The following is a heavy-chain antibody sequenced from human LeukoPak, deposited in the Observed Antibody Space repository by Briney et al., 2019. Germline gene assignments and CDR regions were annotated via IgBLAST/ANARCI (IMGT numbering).Heavy chain of an antibody. Sequence: GGSPRLSCAASGFTFSSYAMSWVRQAPGKGLEWVSAISGSGGSTYYADSVKGRFTISRDNSKNTLYLQMNSLRAEDTAVYYSVGKVTGSGSYYPPDFDYWGQGTLVTVSS. CDR3: VGKVTGSGSYYPPDFDY. CDR2: ISGSGGST. J-gene: IGHJ4*02. D-gene: IGHD3-10*01. V-gene: IGHV3-23*01. CDR1: GFTFSSYA.